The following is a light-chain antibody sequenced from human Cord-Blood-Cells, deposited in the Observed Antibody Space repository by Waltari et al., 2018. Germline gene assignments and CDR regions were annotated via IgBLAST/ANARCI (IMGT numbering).Light chain of an antibody. V-gene: IGLV2-14*01. CDR3: SSYTSSSTVV. J-gene: IGLJ2*01. CDR2: DVS. Sequence: QSALTQPASVSGSPGQSITISCTGTRSDVGGYNYVSWYQQHPGKAPQLMIYDVSNRPSGVSNRFSGSKSGNTASLTTSGLQAEDEADYYCSSYTSSSTVVFGGGTKLTVL. CDR1: RSDVGGYNY.